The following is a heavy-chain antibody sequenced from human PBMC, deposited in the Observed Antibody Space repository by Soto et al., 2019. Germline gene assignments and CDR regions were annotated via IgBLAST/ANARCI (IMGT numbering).Heavy chain of an antibody. CDR1: GFTFSTYA. J-gene: IGHJ4*02. CDR2: ISGSGSST. CDR3: AKCKDRGVPYYFDY. V-gene: IGHV3-23*01. Sequence: PGGSLRLSCAASGFTFSTYAMTWVRQAPGKGLEWVSTISGSGSSTYYADSVKGRFTISRDNSKNTLYLQMNSLRAEDTAVYYCAKCKDRGVPYYFDYWGQGTLVTVSS. D-gene: IGHD3-10*01.